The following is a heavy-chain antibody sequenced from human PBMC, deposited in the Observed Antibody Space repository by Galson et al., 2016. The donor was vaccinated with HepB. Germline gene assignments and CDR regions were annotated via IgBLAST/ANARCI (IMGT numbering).Heavy chain of an antibody. CDR2: IYSGGST. V-gene: IGHV3-53*01. Sequence: SLRLSCAASGFTFRDYYMSWVRQAPGKGLEWVSVIYSGGSTYYADSVKGRFTISRDNSKNTLYLQMNSLRAEDTAVYYCARDRKYYGSGSYLEYFDYWGQGTLVTVSS. J-gene: IGHJ4*02. CDR3: ARDRKYYGSGSYLEYFDY. CDR1: GFTFRDYY. D-gene: IGHD3-10*01.